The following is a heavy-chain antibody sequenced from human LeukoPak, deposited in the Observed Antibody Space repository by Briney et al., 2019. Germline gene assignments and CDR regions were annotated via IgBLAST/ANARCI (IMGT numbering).Heavy chain of an antibody. CDR3: ARAPIAVAARGAFDI. V-gene: IGHV1-46*01. CDR1: GYTFTSYY. D-gene: IGHD6-19*01. Sequence: GASVKVSCKASGYTFTSYYMHWVRQAPGQGLEWMGIINPSGGSTSYAQKFQGRVTMTRDTSTSTVYMELSSLRSEDTAVYYCARAPIAVAARGAFDIWGQGTMVTVSS. CDR2: INPSGGST. J-gene: IGHJ3*02.